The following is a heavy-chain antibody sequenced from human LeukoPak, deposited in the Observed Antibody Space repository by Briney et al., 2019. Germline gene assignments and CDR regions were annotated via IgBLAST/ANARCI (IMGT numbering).Heavy chain of an antibody. D-gene: IGHD2-15*01. J-gene: IGHJ6*04. CDR2: INAGNGNT. CDR3: AREQLPQSYCSGGSCYSGVPYYYYGMDV. V-gene: IGHV1-3*01. CDR1: GYTFTSYA. Sequence: ASAKVSCKASGYTFTSYAMHWVRQAPGQRLEWMGWINAGNGNTKYSQKFQGRVTITRDTSASTAYMELSSLRSEDTAVYYCAREQLPQSYCSGGSCYSGVPYYYYGMDVWGKGTTVTVSS.